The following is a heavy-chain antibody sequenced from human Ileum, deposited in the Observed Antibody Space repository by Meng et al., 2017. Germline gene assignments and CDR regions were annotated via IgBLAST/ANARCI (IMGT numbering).Heavy chain of an antibody. CDR3: AKNGAYCLES. Sequence: VDLQTRGQGLVKPSGTRSLPCPVPGGSIRSGTWWSWVRQPPGKGLQWIGEFHPGSGATYNPSLKARVTISVDTSMQQFSLQLTSVTAADTAVYYCAKNGAYCLESWGQGTLVTVSS. V-gene: IGHV4-4*02. J-gene: IGHJ4*02. CDR1: GGSIRSGTW. CDR2: FHPGSGA. D-gene: IGHD2-21*01.